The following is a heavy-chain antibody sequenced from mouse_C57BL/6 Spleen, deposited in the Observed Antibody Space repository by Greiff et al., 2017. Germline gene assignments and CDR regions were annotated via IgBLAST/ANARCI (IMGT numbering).Heavy chain of an antibody. V-gene: IGHV1-4*01. CDR1: GYTFTSYT. D-gene: IGHD2-4*01. CDR2: INPSSGYT. CDR3: ARVELRRYFDV. Sequence: QVQLQQSGAELARPGASVKMSCKASGYTFTSYTMHWVKQRPGQGLEWIGYINPSSGYTNYNQKFKGKSTLTVDKSSSTAYMQLSSLTSEDSAVYYCARVELRRYFDVWGTGTTVTVSS. J-gene: IGHJ1*03.